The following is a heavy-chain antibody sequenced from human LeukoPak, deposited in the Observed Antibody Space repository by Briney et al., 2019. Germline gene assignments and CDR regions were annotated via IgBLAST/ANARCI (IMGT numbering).Heavy chain of an antibody. D-gene: IGHD6-19*01. V-gene: IGHV3-30*03. CDR3: ARDSSGWYGGGYYFDY. CDR2: ISYDGSNK. CDR1: GFTFSSYG. J-gene: IGHJ4*02. Sequence: GGSLRLSCAASGFTFSSYGMHWVRQAPGKGLEWVAVISYDGSNKYYADSVKGRFTISRDNSKNTLYLQMNSLRAEDTAVYYCARDSSGWYGGGYYFDYWGQGTLVTVSS.